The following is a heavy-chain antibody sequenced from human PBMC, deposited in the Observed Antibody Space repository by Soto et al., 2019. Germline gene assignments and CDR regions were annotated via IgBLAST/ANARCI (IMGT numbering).Heavy chain of an antibody. CDR2: IRTKTNNYAT. J-gene: IGHJ4*02. CDR1: GFTFSGFG. CDR3: SAMAGIDY. Sequence: PGGSLRLSCAASGFTFSGFGIHWVRQASGKGLEWVGRIRTKTNNYATAYDASVKGRFTISRDDSKNMAYLQMNSLKTEDTAVYYCSAMAGIDYWGQGTLVTVSS. D-gene: IGHD6-19*01. V-gene: IGHV3-73*01.